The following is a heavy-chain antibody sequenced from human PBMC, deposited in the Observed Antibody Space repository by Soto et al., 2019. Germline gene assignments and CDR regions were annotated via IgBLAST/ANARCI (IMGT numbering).Heavy chain of an antibody. V-gene: IGHV5-51*01. CDR3: ARSSIAVAGPFDY. Sequence: GESVKISCKGSGYRFTTYWIGWVRQKPGRGLEWMGIIQPGDSDTRYSPSFQGQVTISADKSISTAYLQWSSLKASDTAIYYCARSSIAVAGPFDYWGQGTLVTVSS. D-gene: IGHD6-19*01. CDR1: GYRFTTYW. CDR2: IQPGDSDT. J-gene: IGHJ4*02.